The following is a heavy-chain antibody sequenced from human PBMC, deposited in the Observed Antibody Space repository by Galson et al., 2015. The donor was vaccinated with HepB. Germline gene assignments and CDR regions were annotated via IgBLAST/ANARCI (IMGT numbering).Heavy chain of an antibody. CDR1: GFTFSSYA. D-gene: IGHD6-19*01. CDR2: IAHDGGNK. CDR3: ARVIAAVAGCFDY. Sequence: SLRLSCAASGFTFSSYAMHWVRQAPGKGLEWVAVIAHDGGNKYYADSVKGRFTISRDNSKNTLYLRMNSLRAEDTVVYYCARVIAAVAGCFDYWGQGTLVTVSS. V-gene: IGHV3-30*04. J-gene: IGHJ4*02.